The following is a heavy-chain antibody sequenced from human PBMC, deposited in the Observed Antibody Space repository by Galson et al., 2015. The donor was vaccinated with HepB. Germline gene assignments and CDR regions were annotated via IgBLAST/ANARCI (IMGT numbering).Heavy chain of an antibody. Sequence: SVKVSCKASGYTFTGYYMHWVRQAPGQGLEWMGWINPNSGGTNYAQKFQGRVTITADESTSTAYMELSSLRSEDTAVYYCARVIFNAAAAYFDYWGQGTLVTVSS. J-gene: IGHJ4*02. CDR3: ARVIFNAAAAYFDY. CDR1: GYTFTGYY. CDR2: INPNSGGT. D-gene: IGHD6-13*01. V-gene: IGHV1-2*02.